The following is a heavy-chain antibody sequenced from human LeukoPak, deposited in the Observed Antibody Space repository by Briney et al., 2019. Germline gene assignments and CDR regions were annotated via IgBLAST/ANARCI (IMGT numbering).Heavy chain of an antibody. V-gene: IGHV5-51*01. CDR1: GYSFTSYW. CDR3: ASVLGYCSSTSCYAGGFDY. CDR2: IYPGDSDT. J-gene: IGHJ4*02. D-gene: IGHD2-2*01. Sequence: GESLKISCKGSGYSFTSYWIGWVRQVPGKGLEWMGIIYPGDSDTRYSPSFQGQVTISADKSISTAYLQWSSLKASDTAMYYCASVLGYCSSTSCYAGGFDYWGQGTLVTVSS.